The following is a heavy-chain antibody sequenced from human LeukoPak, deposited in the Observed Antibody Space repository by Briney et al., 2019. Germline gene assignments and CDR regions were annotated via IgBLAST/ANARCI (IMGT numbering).Heavy chain of an antibody. V-gene: IGHV1-8*03. CDR2: MNPNSGNT. D-gene: IGHD3-3*01. J-gene: IGHJ5*02. Sequence: ASVKVSCKASGYTFTSYDINWVRQATGQGLEWMGWMNPNSGNTGYAQKFQGSVTITRNTSISTAYMELSSLRSEDTAVYYCARGGYDFWSGTNWFDPWGQGTLVTVSS. CDR3: ARGGYDFWSGTNWFDP. CDR1: GYTFTSYD.